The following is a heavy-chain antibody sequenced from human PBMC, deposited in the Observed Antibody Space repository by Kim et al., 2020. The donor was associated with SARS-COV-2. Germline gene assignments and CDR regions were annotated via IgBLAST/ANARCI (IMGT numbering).Heavy chain of an antibody. CDR2: ISASGLAT. CDR3: VKGPIPSARFFDC. CDR1: GFTFSNYM. D-gene: IGHD2-2*02. Sequence: GGSLRLSCAASGFTFSNYMMRWIRQAPGKGLEWVSTISASGLATSYADSVKGRFTVSRDNSKNTLFLQMHSLRAEDTAVYYCVKGPIPSARFFDCWGQGTLVTVSS. V-gene: IGHV3-23*01. J-gene: IGHJ4*02.